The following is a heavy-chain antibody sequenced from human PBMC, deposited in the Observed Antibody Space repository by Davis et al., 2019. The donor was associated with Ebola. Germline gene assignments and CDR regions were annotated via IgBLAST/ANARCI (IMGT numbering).Heavy chain of an antibody. CDR2: MFNGGST. Sequence: MPSDPLSLPFPAPGCPISSGGYSCSWIRQPPGKGLEWLGYMFNGGSTNYNPSLKSRVTISLDTSKNQFSLMLTSVTAADTAVYYCARGTGLVSDYWGQGTLVTVSS. D-gene: IGHD3/OR15-3a*01. J-gene: IGHJ4*02. CDR1: GCPISSGGYS. V-gene: IGHV4-61*08. CDR3: ARGTGLVSDY.